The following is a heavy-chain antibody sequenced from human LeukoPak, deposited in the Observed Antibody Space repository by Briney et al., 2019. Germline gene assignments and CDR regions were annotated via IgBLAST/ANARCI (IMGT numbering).Heavy chain of an antibody. CDR2: ISWNSGSI. CDR3: AKDVYYGSGREGVIDY. V-gene: IGHV3-9*01. CDR1: GFTFDDYA. Sequence: GRSLRLSCAASGFTFDDYAMHWVRQAPGKGLEWVSGISWNSGSIGYADSVKGRFTISRDNAKNSLYLQMNSLRAEDTALYYCAKDVYYGSGREGVIDYWGRGTLVTVSS. J-gene: IGHJ4*02. D-gene: IGHD3-10*01.